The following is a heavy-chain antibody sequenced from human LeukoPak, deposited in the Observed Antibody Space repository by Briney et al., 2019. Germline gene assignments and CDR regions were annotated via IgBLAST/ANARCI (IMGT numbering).Heavy chain of an antibody. D-gene: IGHD3-3*01. Sequence: PGGSLRLSCAASGFTFSSYAMSWVRQAPGKGLEWVSAISGSGGSTYYADSVKGRFTISRDTSKNTLYLQMNSLRAEDTAVYYCAKDLDFWSGYHDYWGQGTLVTVSS. V-gene: IGHV3-23*01. CDR3: AKDLDFWSGYHDY. CDR2: ISGSGGST. CDR1: GFTFSSYA. J-gene: IGHJ4*02.